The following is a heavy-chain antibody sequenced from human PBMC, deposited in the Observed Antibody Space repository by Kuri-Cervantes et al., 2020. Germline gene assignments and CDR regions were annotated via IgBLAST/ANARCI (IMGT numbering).Heavy chain of an antibody. J-gene: IGHJ5*02. Sequence: GESLKISCAASGFTFSSYAMHWVRQAPGKGLEWVAVISYDGSNKYYADSVKGRFTISRDNSKNTLYLQMNSLRAEDTAVYYCARDFPAYCSSTSCHAHWFDPWGQGTLVTVSS. CDR3: ARDFPAYCSSTSCHAHWFDP. D-gene: IGHD2-2*01. CDR1: GFTFSSYA. V-gene: IGHV3-30-3*01. CDR2: ISYDGSNK.